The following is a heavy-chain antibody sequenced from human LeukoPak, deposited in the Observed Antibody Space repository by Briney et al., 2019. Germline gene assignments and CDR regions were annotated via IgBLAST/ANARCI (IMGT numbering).Heavy chain of an antibody. Sequence: PGGSLRLSCAASGFTLSSYTYTMSWVRQAPGKGLEWVTGITGSGGSTYYAVSVKGRFTISRDNSKNTLYLQMNSLTVGDTAIYYCAKGLTYGGQGTLVTVSS. CDR2: ITGSGGST. J-gene: IGHJ4*02. CDR1: GFTLSSYT. V-gene: IGHV3-23*01. D-gene: IGHD2-21*01. CDR3: AKGLTY.